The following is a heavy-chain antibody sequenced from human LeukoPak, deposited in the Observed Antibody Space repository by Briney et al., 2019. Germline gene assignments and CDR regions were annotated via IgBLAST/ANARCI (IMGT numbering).Heavy chain of an antibody. Sequence: ASVKVSCKASGYTFTGYYMHWVRQAPGQGLEWMGWINPNSGGTNYAQKFQGRVTMTRDTSISTAYMELSRLRSDDTAVYYCATPSSGYKIDAFDVWGQGTVVAVAS. J-gene: IGHJ3*01. CDR3: ATPSSGYKIDAFDV. CDR1: GYTFTGYY. D-gene: IGHD3-22*01. CDR2: INPNSGGT. V-gene: IGHV1-2*02.